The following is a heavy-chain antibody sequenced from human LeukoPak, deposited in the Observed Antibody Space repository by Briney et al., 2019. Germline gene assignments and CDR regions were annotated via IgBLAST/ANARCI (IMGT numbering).Heavy chain of an antibody. CDR2: IIPIFGTA. J-gene: IGHJ5*02. CDR3: ARCIAAAGTFFGTNNWFDP. D-gene: IGHD6-13*01. Sequence: ASVKVSCKASGGTFSSYAISWVRQAPGQGLEWMGGIIPIFGTANYAQKFQGRVTITADESTSTAYMELSSLRSEDTAVYYCARCIAAAGTFFGTNNWFDPWGQGTLVTVSS. V-gene: IGHV1-69*13. CDR1: GGTFSSYA.